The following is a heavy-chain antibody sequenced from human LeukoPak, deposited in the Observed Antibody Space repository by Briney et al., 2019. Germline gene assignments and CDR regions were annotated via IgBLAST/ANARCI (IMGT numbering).Heavy chain of an antibody. CDR1: GYTFTSYG. Sequence: GSVKVSCKASGYTFTSYGISWVRQAPGQGLEWMGWISAYNGNTNYAQKLQGRVTMTTDTSTSTAYMELRSLRSDDTAVYYCARDSVAYCGGDCCADYWGQGTLVTVSS. V-gene: IGHV1-18*01. CDR2: ISAYNGNT. CDR3: ARDSVAYCGGDCCADY. D-gene: IGHD2-21*01. J-gene: IGHJ4*02.